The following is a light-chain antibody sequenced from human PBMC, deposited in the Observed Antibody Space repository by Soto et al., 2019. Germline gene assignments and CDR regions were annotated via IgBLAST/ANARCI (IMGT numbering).Light chain of an antibody. CDR2: GAS. CDR1: QSVSDSC. J-gene: IGKJ2*01. V-gene: IGKV3-20*01. Sequence: EIVLTQSPGTLSISLGERATLSCRSSQSVSDSCLAWYQQRVGQAPRLLIYGASNRATDIPDRFSGSGSGTDFTLTITRLEPEDFAVYYCHQYGRSPYAFGQGTKLEIK. CDR3: HQYGRSPYA.